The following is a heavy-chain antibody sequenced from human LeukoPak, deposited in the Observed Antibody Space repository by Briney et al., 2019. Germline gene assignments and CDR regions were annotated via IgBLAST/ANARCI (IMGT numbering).Heavy chain of an antibody. D-gene: IGHD3-22*01. CDR3: ARTPASSGYYYRISNWFDP. J-gene: IGHJ5*02. CDR1: GGSISSGGYY. V-gene: IGHV4-61*08. Sequence: PSETLSLTCTVSGGSISSGGYYWSWIRQHPGKGLEWIGYIYYSGSTNYNPSLKSRVTISVDTSKNQFSLKLSSVTAADTAVYYCARTPASSGYYYRISNWFDPWGQGTLVTVSS. CDR2: IYYSGST.